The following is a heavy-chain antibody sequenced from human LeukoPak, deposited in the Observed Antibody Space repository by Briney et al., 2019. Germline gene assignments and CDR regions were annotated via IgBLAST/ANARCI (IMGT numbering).Heavy chain of an antibody. J-gene: IGHJ4*02. D-gene: IGHD3-22*01. Sequence: GGSLRLSCAASGFTFSSYEMNWVRQAPGKGLEWVSYISSSGSTIYYADSVKGRFTISRDNSKNTLYLQMNSLRAEDTAVYYCAKGEGWYYYDSSGYFFDYWGQGTLVTVSS. CDR1: GFTFSSYE. V-gene: IGHV3-48*03. CDR2: ISSSGSTI. CDR3: AKGEGWYYYDSSGYFFDY.